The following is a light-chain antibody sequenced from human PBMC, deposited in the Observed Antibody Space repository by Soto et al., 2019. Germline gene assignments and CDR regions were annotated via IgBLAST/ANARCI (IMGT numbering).Light chain of an antibody. J-gene: IGKJ2*01. CDR1: QSVSSSY. Sequence: EIVLTQSPGTLSLSPGERATLSCRASQSVSSSYLAWYQQKPGQAPRLVIYGASRQATGIPDRFSGSGSGTDFTLTISRLEPEDFAVYSCQQYGSSPPYTFGQGTKLEIK. CDR3: QQYGSSPPYT. V-gene: IGKV3-20*01. CDR2: GAS.